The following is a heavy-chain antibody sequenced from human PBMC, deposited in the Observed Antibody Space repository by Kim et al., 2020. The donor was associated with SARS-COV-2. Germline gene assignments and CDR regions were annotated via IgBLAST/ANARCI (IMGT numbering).Heavy chain of an antibody. Sequence: YADSVKGRFTISRDKSEHTLSMQVISLRPGDTSVYNCAKGGVRLLSQFDYWGQGTLVSVSS. D-gene: IGHD3-9*01. V-gene: IGHV3-30*02. J-gene: IGHJ4*02. CDR3: AKGGVRLLSQFDY.